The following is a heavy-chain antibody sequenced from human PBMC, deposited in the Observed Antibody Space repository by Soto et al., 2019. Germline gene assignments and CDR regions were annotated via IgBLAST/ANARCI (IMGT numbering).Heavy chain of an antibody. CDR2: IYYSGST. D-gene: IGHD3-3*01. V-gene: IGHV4-59*01. Sequence: SETLSLTCTVSGGSISSYYWSWIRQPPGKGLEWIGYIYYSGSTNYNPSLKSRVTISVDTSKNQFSLKLSSVTAADTAVYYCARIQGFGLRSLEWLPTPYYYYMDVWGKGTTVTVSS. J-gene: IGHJ6*03. CDR3: ARIQGFGLRSLEWLPTPYYYYMDV. CDR1: GGSISSYY.